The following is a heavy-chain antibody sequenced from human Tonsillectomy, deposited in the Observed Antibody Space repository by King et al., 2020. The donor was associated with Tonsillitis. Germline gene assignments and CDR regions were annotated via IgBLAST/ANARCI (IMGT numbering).Heavy chain of an antibody. V-gene: IGHV1-2*02. J-gene: IGHJ5*02. CDR1: GYTFTAYY. D-gene: IGHD1-14*01. Sequence: VQLVESGAEVKKPGASVKVSCKASGYTFTAYYMHWVRQAPGQGLEWMGWINPNSGGTNYAQKFQGRVTMTRATSISTAYMELSRLRSDDTAVYYCARTAEPTANWFDPWGQGTLVTVSS. CDR3: ARTAEPTANWFDP. CDR2: INPNSGGT.